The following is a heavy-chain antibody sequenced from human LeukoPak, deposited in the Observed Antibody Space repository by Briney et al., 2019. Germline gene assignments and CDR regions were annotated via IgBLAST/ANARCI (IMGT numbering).Heavy chain of an antibody. CDR1: GYTFTSHY. J-gene: IGHJ6*02. Sequence: ASVKVSCKASGYTFTSHYVHWVRQAPGQGLEWVGIITPSGGSTTYAQKFEDRVTLTRDTSTSTVYMELRSLRPEDTAVFYCARDTHGSGSSFYYYRGMDVWGQGTTVTVSS. CDR2: ITPSGGST. CDR3: ARDTHGSGSSFYYYRGMDV. D-gene: IGHD3-10*01. V-gene: IGHV1-46*01.